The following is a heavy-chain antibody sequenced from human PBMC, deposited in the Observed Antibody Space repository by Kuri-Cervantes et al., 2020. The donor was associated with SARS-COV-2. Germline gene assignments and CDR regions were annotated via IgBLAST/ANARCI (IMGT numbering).Heavy chain of an antibody. J-gene: IGHJ3*02. Sequence: KVSCKGSGYSFTSYWIGWVRQMPGKGLEWMGIIYPGDSDTRYSPSFQGQVTISADKSISTAYLQWSSLKASDTAMYYCATHQNIVVVPAAIPDAFDIWGQATMATVSS. CDR1: GYSFTSYW. V-gene: IGHV5-51*01. D-gene: IGHD2-2*01. CDR2: IYPGDSDT. CDR3: ATHQNIVVVPAAIPDAFDI.